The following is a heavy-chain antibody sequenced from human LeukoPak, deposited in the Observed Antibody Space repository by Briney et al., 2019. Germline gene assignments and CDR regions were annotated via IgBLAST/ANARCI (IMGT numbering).Heavy chain of an antibody. D-gene: IGHD1-26*01. CDR2: ISSSSSYI. V-gene: IGHV3-21*01. Sequence: GGSLRLSCAASGFTFSSYSMNWVRQAPGKGLEWVSSISSSSSYIYYADSVKGRFTISRDNAKNSLYLQMNSLRAEDTAVYYCAREGGSGSYLGPLSAFDIWGQGTMVTVSS. CDR3: AREGGSGSYLGPLSAFDI. CDR1: GFTFSSYS. J-gene: IGHJ3*02.